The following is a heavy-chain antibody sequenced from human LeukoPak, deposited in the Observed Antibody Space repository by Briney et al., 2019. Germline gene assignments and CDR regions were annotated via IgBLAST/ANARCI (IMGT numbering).Heavy chain of an antibody. D-gene: IGHD4-17*01. CDR2: IYTSGST. Sequence: PSETLSLTCAVSGGSISSGGYSWSWIRQPPGKGLEWIGRIYTSGSTNYNPSLKSRVTMSVDTSKNQFSLKLSSVTAADTAVYYCARSTVTGYFQHWGQGTLVTVSS. V-gene: IGHV4-61*02. CDR1: GGSISSGGYS. CDR3: ARSTVTGYFQH. J-gene: IGHJ1*01.